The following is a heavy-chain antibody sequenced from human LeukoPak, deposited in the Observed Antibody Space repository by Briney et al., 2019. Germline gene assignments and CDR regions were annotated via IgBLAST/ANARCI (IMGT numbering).Heavy chain of an antibody. D-gene: IGHD3-3*01. CDR2: IYHSGST. Sequence: PSETLSLTCSVSGYSISSGYYWGWIRQPPGKGLEWIGSIYHSGSTYYNPSLKSRVTISVDTSKNQFSLKLSSVTAADTAVYYCARSSRFLEWLPISWFDPWGQGTLVTVSS. V-gene: IGHV4-38-2*01. CDR1: GYSISSGYY. J-gene: IGHJ5*02. CDR3: ARSSRFLEWLPISWFDP.